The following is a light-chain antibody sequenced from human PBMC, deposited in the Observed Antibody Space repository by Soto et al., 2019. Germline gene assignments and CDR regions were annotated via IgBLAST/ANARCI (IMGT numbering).Light chain of an antibody. J-gene: IGKJ5*01. V-gene: IGKV1-39*01. CDR3: QQSYSTPIT. CDR1: QSIITY. CDR2: AAS. Sequence: IQMTQSPSFLSASVGDRVTITCRTSQSIITYLNWYQQKPGKAPNLLISAASSLQSGVPSRFSGSGSGTDFTLTISSLQPEDFATYYCQQSYSTPITFGQGTRLEIK.